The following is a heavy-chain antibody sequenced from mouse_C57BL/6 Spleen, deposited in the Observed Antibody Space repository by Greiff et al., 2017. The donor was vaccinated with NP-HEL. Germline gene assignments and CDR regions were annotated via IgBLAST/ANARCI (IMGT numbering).Heavy chain of an antibody. CDR2: IRSKSSNYAT. Sequence: EVHLVESGGGLVQPKGSLKLSCAASGFTFNTYAMHWVRQAPGKGLEWVARIRSKSSNYATYYADSVKDRFTISRDDSQSMLYLQMNNLKTEDTAMYYCVRGGSLYYDYDPLDYWGQGTTLTVSS. J-gene: IGHJ2*01. CDR1: GFTFNTYA. CDR3: VRGGSLYYDYDPLDY. V-gene: IGHV10-3*01. D-gene: IGHD2-4*01.